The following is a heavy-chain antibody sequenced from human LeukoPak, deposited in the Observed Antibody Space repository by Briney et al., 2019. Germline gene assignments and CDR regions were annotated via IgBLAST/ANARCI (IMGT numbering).Heavy chain of an antibody. CDR3: ARGVAALRNNWFDP. CDR1: GGSISSYY. V-gene: IGHV4-4*07. Sequence: SETLSLTCTVSGGSISSYYWSWIRQPPGKGLEWIGRIYTSGSTNYSPSLKSRVTMSVDTSKNQFSLKLSSVTAADTAVYYCARGVAALRNNWFDPWGQGTLVTASS. D-gene: IGHD2-15*01. CDR2: IYTSGST. J-gene: IGHJ5*02.